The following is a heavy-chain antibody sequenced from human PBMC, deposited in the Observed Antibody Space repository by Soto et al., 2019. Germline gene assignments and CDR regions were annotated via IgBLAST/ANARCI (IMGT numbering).Heavy chain of an antibody. CDR1: GYTFTGYY. Sequence: ASVKVSCKASGYTFTGYYIHWVRQAPGQRLEWMGYINPNSGGPNYAQKFQGRVTMTRDTSISTAYMELSRLRSDDTAVYFCARDYWSGDRYYYGMDVWGQGTTVTVSS. J-gene: IGHJ6*02. CDR3: ARDYWSGDRYYYGMDV. D-gene: IGHD3-3*01. CDR2: INPNSGGP. V-gene: IGHV1-2*02.